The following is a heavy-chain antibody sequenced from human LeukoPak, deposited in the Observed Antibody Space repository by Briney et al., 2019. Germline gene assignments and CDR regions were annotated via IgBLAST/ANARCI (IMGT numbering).Heavy chain of an antibody. Sequence: PSETLSLTCAVYGGSFSGYYWSWIRQPPGKGLEWIGEINHSGSTNYKPSLKSRVTISVDTSKNQFSLRLSSVTAAYTAVYYCESYHHSSSFDYCGQGTLVTVPS. D-gene: IGHD6-6*01. CDR2: INHSGST. CDR1: GGSFSGYY. V-gene: IGHV4-34*01. CDR3: ESYHHSSSFDY. J-gene: IGHJ4*02.